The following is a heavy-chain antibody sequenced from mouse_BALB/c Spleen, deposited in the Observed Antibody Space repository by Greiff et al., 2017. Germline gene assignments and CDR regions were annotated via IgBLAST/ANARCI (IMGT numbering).Heavy chain of an antibody. V-gene: IGHV5-12-2*01. J-gene: IGHJ2*01. CDR3: ARQGSMITTGFDY. CDR1: GFTFSSYT. D-gene: IGHD2-4*01. Sequence: EVQRVESGGGLVQPGGSLKLSCAASGFTFSSYTMSWVRQTPEKRLEWVAYISNGGGSTYYPDTVKGRFTISRDNAKNTLYLQMSSLKSEDTAMYYCARQGSMITTGFDYWGQGTTLTVSS. CDR2: ISNGGGST.